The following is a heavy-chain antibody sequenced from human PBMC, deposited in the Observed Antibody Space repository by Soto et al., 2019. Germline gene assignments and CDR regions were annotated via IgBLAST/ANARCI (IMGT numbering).Heavy chain of an antibody. J-gene: IGHJ4*02. CDR2: IYYSGST. Sequence: SETLSLTCTVSGGSISSYYWSWIRQPPGKGLEWIGYIYYSGSTNYNPSLKSRVTISVDTSKNQFSLKLSSVTAADTAVYYCARRRVRYFDWALDYWGQGTLVTVSS. V-gene: IGHV4-59*01. CDR3: ARRRVRYFDWALDY. D-gene: IGHD3-9*01. CDR1: GGSISSYY.